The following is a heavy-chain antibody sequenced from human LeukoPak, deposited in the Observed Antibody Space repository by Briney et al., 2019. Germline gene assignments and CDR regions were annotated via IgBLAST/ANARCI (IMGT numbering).Heavy chain of an antibody. CDR2: IYHSGSA. CDR1: GGFISSSNW. CDR3: SGHYHDTNGFPVWVY. D-gene: IGHD3-22*01. J-gene: IGHJ4*02. Sequence: SETLSLTCGVSGGFISSSNWWTWVRQPPGKGLEWIGEIYHSGSANYNPSLESRVTMSVDKSKNQFSLNLSSVTAADTAVYYCSGHYHDTNGFPVWVYWGQGTLVTVSS. V-gene: IGHV4-4*02.